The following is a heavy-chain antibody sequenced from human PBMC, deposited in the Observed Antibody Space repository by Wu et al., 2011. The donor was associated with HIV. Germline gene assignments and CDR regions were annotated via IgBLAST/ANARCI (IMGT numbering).Heavy chain of an antibody. D-gene: IGHD5-18*01. V-gene: IGHV1-2*02. CDR2: INPNSGGT. Sequence: QVQLVQSGTEVKKPGSSVKVSCKASGGTFSSYAISWVRQAPGQGLEWMGWINPNSGGTNYAQKFQGRVTMTRDTSISTAYMELSRLRSDDTAVYYCARDSEWIQLWWDYWGQGNPGHRLL. J-gene: IGHJ4*02. CDR1: GGTFSSYA. CDR3: ARDSEWIQLWWDY.